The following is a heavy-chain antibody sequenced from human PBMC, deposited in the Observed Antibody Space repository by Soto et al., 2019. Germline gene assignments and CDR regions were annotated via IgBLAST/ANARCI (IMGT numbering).Heavy chain of an antibody. V-gene: IGHV1-8*01. CDR1: GYTFTSYD. CDR3: ARGWVADIVLVWYFDY. D-gene: IGHD2-2*01. J-gene: IGHJ4*02. Sequence: QVQLVQSGAEVKKPGASVKVSCKASGYTFTSYDINWVRQATGQGLEWMGWMNPNSGNTGYAQKFQGRVTMTRNTSRSTGYMELSSLRSEDTAVYYCARGWVADIVLVWYFDYWGQGTLVTVSS. CDR2: MNPNSGNT.